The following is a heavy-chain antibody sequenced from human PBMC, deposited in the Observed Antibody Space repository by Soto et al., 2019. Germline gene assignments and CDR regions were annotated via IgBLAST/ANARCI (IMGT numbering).Heavy chain of an antibody. J-gene: IGHJ4*02. CDR2: INPNSGGT. V-gene: IGHV1-2*04. Sequence: VKVSCKASGYTFTGYYMHWVRQAPGQGLEWMGWINPNSGGTNYAQKFQGWVTMTRDTSISTAYMELSRLRSDDTAVYYCARESLYDSSGYPSPAFGYWGQGTLVTVSS. CDR1: GYTFTGYY. D-gene: IGHD3-22*01. CDR3: ARESLYDSSGYPSPAFGY.